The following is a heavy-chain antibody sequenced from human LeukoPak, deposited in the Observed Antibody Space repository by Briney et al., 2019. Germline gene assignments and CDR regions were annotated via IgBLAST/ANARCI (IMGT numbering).Heavy chain of an antibody. J-gene: IGHJ4*02. D-gene: IGHD1-20*01. V-gene: IGHV7-4-1*02. CDR2: INTNTGNP. Sequence: ASVKVSCKASGYTFTSYAMNWVRQAPGQGLEWMGWINTNTGNPTYAQGFTGRFVFSLDTSVSTAFLQISSLKAEDTAVYHCARSYRYNWNDTPDYFDYWGQGTLVTVSS. CDR3: ARSYRYNWNDTPDYFDY. CDR1: GYTFTSYA.